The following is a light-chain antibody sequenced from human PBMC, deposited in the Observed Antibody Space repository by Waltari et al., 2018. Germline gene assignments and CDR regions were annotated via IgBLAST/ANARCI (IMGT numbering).Light chain of an antibody. Sequence: IVMTQSSATLSVSPGESATLSCRASPSVGTNLAWYQQRPGQAPRLLLYGASSRATGIPARFSGSGSGTDFTLTINSLQPEDFALYYCQQYHNWPPWAFGQGTKVEIK. CDR3: QQYHNWPPWA. V-gene: IGKV3-15*01. CDR2: GAS. CDR1: PSVGTN. J-gene: IGKJ1*01.